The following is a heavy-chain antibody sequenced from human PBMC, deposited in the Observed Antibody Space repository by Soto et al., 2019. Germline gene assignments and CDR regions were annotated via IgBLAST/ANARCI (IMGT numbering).Heavy chain of an antibody. CDR1: GGSISSGGYY. J-gene: IGHJ3*02. CDR3: ARVGSGDSHNAFDI. CDR2: IYYSGST. V-gene: IGHV4-31*03. Sequence: QVQLQESGPGLVKPSQTLSLTCTVSGGSISSGGYYWSWIRQHPGKGLEWIGYIYYSGSTYYNPSLKSRVTISVDTSKNQFALKLSSVTAADTAVYYCARVGSGDSHNAFDIWGQGTMATVSS. D-gene: IGHD3-10*01.